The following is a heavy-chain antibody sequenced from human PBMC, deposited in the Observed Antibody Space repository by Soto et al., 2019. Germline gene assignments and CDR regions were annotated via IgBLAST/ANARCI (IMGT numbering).Heavy chain of an antibody. Sequence: QVQLQQWGAGLVKPSETLSLSCAVYGGSFSGYYWSWIRQPPGKGLEWIGDVTQAGNTNYNPSLKTRVTISGDTSNKQFSLQLRSVTVADTAVYYCARGKSGLPTNYSKAINGVDPWGQGTLVTVSS. D-gene: IGHD2-2*02. J-gene: IGHJ5*02. CDR3: ARGKSGLPTNYSKAINGVDP. CDR1: GGSFSGYY. V-gene: IGHV4-34*01. CDR2: VTQAGNT.